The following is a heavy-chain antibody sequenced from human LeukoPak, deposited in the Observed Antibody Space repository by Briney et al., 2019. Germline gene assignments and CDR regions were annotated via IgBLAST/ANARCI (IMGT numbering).Heavy chain of an antibody. V-gene: IGHV3-33*01. D-gene: IGHD3-16*01. J-gene: IGHJ4*02. CDR2: ILYDGSNK. CDR1: GFTFSSYD. CDR3: AREGEGGAFDF. Sequence: AGGSLRLSCTPSGFTFSSYDMHWVRQAPGEGLEWVAVILYDGSNKYYADCVKGRFTISRDNSKNTLYLQMNSLRAEGTAVYYWAREGEGGAFDFGGQGTLVTVSS.